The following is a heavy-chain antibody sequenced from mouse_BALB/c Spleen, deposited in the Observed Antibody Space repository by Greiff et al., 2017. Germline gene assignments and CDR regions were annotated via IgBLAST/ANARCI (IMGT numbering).Heavy chain of an antibody. CDR3: ARGATMITTGFAY. D-gene: IGHD2-4*01. J-gene: IGHJ3*01. Sequence: VQLQQSGAELVRPGVSVKISCKGSGYTFTDYAMHWVKQSHAKSLEWIGVISTYYGDASYNQKFKGKATMTVDKSSSTAYMELARLTSEDSAIYYCARGATMITTGFAYWGQGTLVTVSA. CDR1: GYTFTDYA. CDR2: ISTYYGDA. V-gene: IGHV1S137*01.